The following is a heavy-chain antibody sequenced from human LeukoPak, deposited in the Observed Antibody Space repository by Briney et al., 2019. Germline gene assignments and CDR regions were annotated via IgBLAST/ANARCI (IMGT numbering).Heavy chain of an antibody. D-gene: IGHD4-11*01. J-gene: IGHJ4*02. V-gene: IGHV3-23*01. CDR2: ISGSGGST. Sequence: GGSLRLSCAASGFTFSSYAMSWVRQAPGKGLEWVSAISGSGGSTYYADSVKGRFTISRDSSKNTLYLQMNSLRAEDTALYYCARGHYSNPYYFDYWGQGTLVTVSS. CDR3: ARGHYSNPYYFDY. CDR1: GFTFSSYA.